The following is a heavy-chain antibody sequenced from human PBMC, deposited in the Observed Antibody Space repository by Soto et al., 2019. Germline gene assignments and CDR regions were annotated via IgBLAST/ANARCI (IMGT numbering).Heavy chain of an antibody. CDR2: IYDGRNK. J-gene: IGHJ6*02. V-gene: IGHV3-30*18. D-gene: IGHD2-15*01. CDR3: RKGVCSAPRAV. Sequence: QVQLVESGGGVVQPGRSLTLSCAASGFTFSSYGMHWVRQAPGKGLEWVAVIYDGRNKYYADSVKGRFIITRDTTNNTVDLQLNSLRAEATAVYYWRKGVCSAPRAVWAQGTMVTAS. CDR1: GFTFSSYG.